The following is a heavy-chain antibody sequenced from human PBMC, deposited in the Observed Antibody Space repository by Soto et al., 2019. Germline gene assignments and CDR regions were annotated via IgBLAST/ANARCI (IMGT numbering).Heavy chain of an antibody. J-gene: IGHJ5*02. D-gene: IGHD6-13*01. Sequence: QLQLQESGPGLVKPSETLSLTCTVSGGSISSSSYYWGWIRQPPGKGLEWIGSIYYSGSTYYNPSLKSRVTISVDTSKNQFSLKLSSVTAADTAVYYCARWNFEAAAGPNWFDPWGQGTLVTVSS. V-gene: IGHV4-39*01. CDR2: IYYSGST. CDR1: GGSISSSSYY. CDR3: ARWNFEAAAGPNWFDP.